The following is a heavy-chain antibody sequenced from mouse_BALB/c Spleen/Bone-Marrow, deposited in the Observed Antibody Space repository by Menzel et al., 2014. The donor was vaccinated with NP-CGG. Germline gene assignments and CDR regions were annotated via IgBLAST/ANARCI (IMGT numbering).Heavy chain of an antibody. D-gene: IGHD1-2*01. Sequence: DVKLVESGPSLVKPSLTLSLTCSVTGDSITSSYWNWIRKFPGNKLEYMGYISYSGNAYYNPSLKSRISLTRDTSKNQYYLQLNSVTTEDTATYFCARGNGYHFDYWGQGTTLTVSS. CDR2: ISYSGNA. V-gene: IGHV3-8*02. J-gene: IGHJ2*01. CDR3: ARGNGYHFDY. CDR1: GDSITSSY.